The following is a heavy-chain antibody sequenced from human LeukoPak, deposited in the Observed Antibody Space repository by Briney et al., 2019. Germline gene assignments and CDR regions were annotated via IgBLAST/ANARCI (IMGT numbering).Heavy chain of an antibody. Sequence: GGSLRLSCAASGFTFDDYAMHWVRHAPGKGLEWVSGISWNSGSIGYADAVEGRFTISRDNAKNSLHLQMNSLRAEATALYYCARDGGATMVRGVATYDSRGQGTLVSVSS. CDR2: ISWNSGSI. CDR1: GFTFDDYA. V-gene: IGHV3-9*01. CDR3: ARDGGATMVRGVATYDS. J-gene: IGHJ4*02. D-gene: IGHD3-10*01.